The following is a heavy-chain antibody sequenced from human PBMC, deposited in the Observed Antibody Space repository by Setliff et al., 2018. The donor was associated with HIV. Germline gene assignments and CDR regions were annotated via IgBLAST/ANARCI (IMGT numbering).Heavy chain of an antibody. D-gene: IGHD6-19*01. CDR1: GGSISSGIYY. J-gene: IGHJ4*02. CDR3: AKDQQWQRPHYFDY. Sequence: SETLSLTCTVSGGSISSGIYYWIWIRQPAGKGLEWIGHVYTTGGTNYSPSLESRLTISRDNSKNTLYLQMNSLRAEDTALYYCAKDQQWQRPHYFDYWGQGTLVTVSS. CDR2: VYTTGGT. V-gene: IGHV4-61*09.